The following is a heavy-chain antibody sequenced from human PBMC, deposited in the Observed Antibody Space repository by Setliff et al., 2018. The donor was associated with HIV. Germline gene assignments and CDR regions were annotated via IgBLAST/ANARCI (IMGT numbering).Heavy chain of an antibody. J-gene: IGHJ4*02. D-gene: IGHD3-22*01. CDR2: IYYSGST. Sequence: SETLSLTCTVSGGSINNYYWSWIRQPPGKGLEWIGYIYYSGSTNYNPSLKSRVTISLDTSKNQFSLRLTSVTAADTAVYYCARGTLYYYDTGGYSYFDYWGQGTLVTVSS. CDR1: GGSINNYY. V-gene: IGHV4-59*01. CDR3: ARGTLYYYDTGGYSYFDY.